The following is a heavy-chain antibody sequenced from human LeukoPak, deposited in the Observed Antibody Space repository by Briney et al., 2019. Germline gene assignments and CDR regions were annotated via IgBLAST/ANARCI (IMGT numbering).Heavy chain of an antibody. CDR2: IYTSGST. D-gene: IGHD2-15*01. V-gene: IGHV4-61*02. Sequence: KASETLSLTCTVSGGSISSGSYYWSWIRQPAGKGLEWIGRIYTSGSTNYNPSLKSRVTISVDTSKNQFSLKLSSVTAADRAVYYCARGGCSGGSCPYPYYFDYWGQGTLVTVSS. J-gene: IGHJ4*02. CDR1: GGSISSGSYY. CDR3: ARGGCSGGSCPYPYYFDY.